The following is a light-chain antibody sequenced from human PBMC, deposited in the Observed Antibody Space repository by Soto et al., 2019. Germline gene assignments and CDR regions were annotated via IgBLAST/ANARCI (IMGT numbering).Light chain of an antibody. J-gene: IGLJ3*02. Sequence: QSVLTQPTSASGTPGQRVTISCSGSSSNIGSNTVNWYQQLPGTAPTLLIYYNNQRPSGVPDRFSGSKSGTSASLANSGLQSDDEAHYYCAAWDDRLYGWVLGGGTNVTVL. V-gene: IGLV1-44*01. CDR2: YNN. CDR1: SSNIGSNT. CDR3: AAWDDRLYGWV.